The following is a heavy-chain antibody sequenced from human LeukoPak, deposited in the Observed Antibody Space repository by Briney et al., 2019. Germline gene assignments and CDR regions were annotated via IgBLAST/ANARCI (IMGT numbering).Heavy chain of an antibody. D-gene: IGHD6-19*01. CDR2: IIPIFGTA. Sequence: SVKVSCKASGGTFSSYAISWVRQAPGQGLEWMGGIIPIFGTANYAQKFQGRVTITTDESTSTAYMELRSLTSVDTAVYYCARELFTSDWYNAFDIWGQGTMVTVSS. V-gene: IGHV1-69*05. CDR3: ARELFTSDWYNAFDI. CDR1: GGTFSSYA. J-gene: IGHJ3*02.